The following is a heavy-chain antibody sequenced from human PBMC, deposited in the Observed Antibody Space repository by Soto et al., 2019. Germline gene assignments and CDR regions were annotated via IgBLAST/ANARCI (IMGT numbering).Heavy chain of an antibody. CDR2: INADNDNT. J-gene: IGHJ4*02. V-gene: IGHV1-3*01. Sequence: QVPLVQSGAEVKKPGASVKVSCRGSGYTFNEYSVHWVRQAPGQTLEWMGWINADNDNTKYSQNFQGRVTITRDTSASTAYMELSSLTSEDTAVYYCAREKQVDGGYFDYWGQGTLVTVSS. CDR3: AREKQVDGGYFDY. CDR1: GYTFNEYS. D-gene: IGHD6-13*01.